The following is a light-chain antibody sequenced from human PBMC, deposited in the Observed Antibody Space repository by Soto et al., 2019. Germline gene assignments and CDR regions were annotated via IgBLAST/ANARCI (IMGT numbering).Light chain of an antibody. J-gene: IGKJ5*01. CDR1: QGISSY. CDR3: KQYTQWPIT. V-gene: IGKV1-9*01. Sequence: IQLTQSPSSLSASVGDRVTITCRASQGISSYLGWYQQKPGKAPNLLIYAASTLQSGVQSRFSGGGSGTDFTLTIRSLQPEDFAIYYCKQYTQWPITFGQGTRLEIK. CDR2: AAS.